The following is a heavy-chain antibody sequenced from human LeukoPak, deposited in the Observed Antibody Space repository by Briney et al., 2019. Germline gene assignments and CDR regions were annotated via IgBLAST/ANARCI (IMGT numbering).Heavy chain of an antibody. D-gene: IGHD3-10*01. V-gene: IGHV5-51*01. J-gene: IGHJ4*02. Sequence: GESLKISCKASGYSFTSYWIGWVRQMPGKGLEWMGIIDPSDSDTRYSPSFQGQVTISADKSISTAYLQWSSLKASDTAMYYCARRAPYGSGSYWYYFDYWGQGTLVTVSS. CDR3: ARRAPYGSGSYWYYFDY. CDR2: IDPSDSDT. CDR1: GYSFTSYW.